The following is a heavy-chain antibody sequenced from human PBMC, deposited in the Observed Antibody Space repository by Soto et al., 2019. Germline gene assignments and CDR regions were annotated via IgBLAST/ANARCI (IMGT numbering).Heavy chain of an antibody. J-gene: IGHJ5*01. CDR3: AIVWKERRRGYYLGWFGP. Sequence: GGSVQISCKAAGCTFTSYGVSCVRQPPGQGLEWMGWISAYNGNTNYAQKLQGRGTMTTEKSTSTAYKELRSRMSDDQAVYYCAIVWKERRRGYYLGWFGPRGQGTLGTGSS. CDR2: ISAYNGNT. D-gene: IGHD3-3*01. CDR1: GCTFTSYG. V-gene: IGHV1-18*01.